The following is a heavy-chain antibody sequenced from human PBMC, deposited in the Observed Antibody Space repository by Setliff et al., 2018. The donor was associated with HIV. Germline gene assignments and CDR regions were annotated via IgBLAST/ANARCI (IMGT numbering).Heavy chain of an antibody. CDR3: ARILLYDSSAYFVNAFDI. D-gene: IGHD3-22*01. Sequence: PSETLSLTCTVSGGSISSGSNYWSWIRQPAGKGLEWIGHIYTSGSTNYNPSLKSRVTISVGTSKNQFYLKLSSVTAADTAVYYCARILLYDSSAYFVNAFDIWGQGTVVTVSS. CDR1: GGSISSGSNY. J-gene: IGHJ3*02. CDR2: IYTSGST. V-gene: IGHV4-61*09.